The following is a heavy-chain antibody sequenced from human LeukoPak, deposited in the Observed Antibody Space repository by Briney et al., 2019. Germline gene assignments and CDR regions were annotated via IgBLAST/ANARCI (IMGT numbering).Heavy chain of an antibody. V-gene: IGHV4-61*05. D-gene: IGHD3-10*01. J-gene: IGHJ6*02. CDR1: GGSITSSSYY. CDR2: ICYSGST. Sequence: SETLSLTCTVSGGSITSSSYYWSWIRQPPGKGLEWIGYICYSGSTNYNPSLKSRVTISVDTSKNQFSLKLSSVTAADTAVYYCARIDGSGSYFDVWGQGTTVTVSS. CDR3: ARIDGSGSYFDV.